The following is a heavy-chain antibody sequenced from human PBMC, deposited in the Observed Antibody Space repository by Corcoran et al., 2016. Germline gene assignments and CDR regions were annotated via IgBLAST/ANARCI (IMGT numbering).Heavy chain of an antibody. CDR3: ATLGAGVSY. V-gene: IGHV1-2*02. D-gene: IGHD6-13*01. CDR1: GYSFTDYY. CDR2: TNPNSGDT. J-gene: IGHJ4*02. Sequence: QVQVVQSGAEVKKPGASVKVSCKASGYSFTDYYMHWVRQAPGQGLEWMGWTNPNSGDTKYEQKFKGRVTMTRDASISTAYMELSSLRSDDTAVYYWATLGAGVSYCGQGTLVTVSS.